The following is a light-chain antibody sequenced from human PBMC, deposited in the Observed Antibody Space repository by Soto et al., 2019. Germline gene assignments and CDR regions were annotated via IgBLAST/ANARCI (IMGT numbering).Light chain of an antibody. CDR3: QQYGSSAPIT. Sequence: EIGFTQSPRTLSFSPGERATLSCRASRGVSRIYFAWYQQKRGQAPRLLIYGVSSRATGSPDRFRGSGSGTEFTLTIITMLHEDFVLSYCQQYGSSAPITFGQGTRLEIK. J-gene: IGKJ5*01. V-gene: IGKV3-20*01. CDR2: GVS. CDR1: RGVSRIY.